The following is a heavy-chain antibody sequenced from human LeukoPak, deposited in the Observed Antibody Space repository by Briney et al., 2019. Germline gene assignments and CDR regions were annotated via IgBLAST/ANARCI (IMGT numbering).Heavy chain of an antibody. CDR2: IYVSGST. D-gene: IGHD6-6*01. CDR1: GSTSSGSYY. Sequence: SETLSLTCTVSGSTSSGSYYWSWIRQPAGKGLEWIGRIYVSGSTNYNPSLESRVTISVDTSKNQFSLQLTSLTAADTAVYYCAREGQQLVPPFDYWGQGTLVTVSS. V-gene: IGHV4-61*02. CDR3: AREGQQLVPPFDY. J-gene: IGHJ4*02.